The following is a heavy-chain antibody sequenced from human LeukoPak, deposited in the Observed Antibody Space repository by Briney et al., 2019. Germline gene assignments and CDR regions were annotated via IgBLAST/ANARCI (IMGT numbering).Heavy chain of an antibody. CDR3: ARDPLAGLYAFDV. V-gene: IGHV3-7*01. CDR2: IKQDGSGR. D-gene: IGHD6-19*01. Sequence: GGSLRLSCAASGFTFSNFWMSWVRQAPGKGLEWVASIKQDGSGRYYVDSVKGRFTISRDNAKNSLFLQMNSLRAEDTAVYYCARDPLAGLYAFDVWGQGTMVIVSS. CDR1: GFTFSNFW. J-gene: IGHJ3*01.